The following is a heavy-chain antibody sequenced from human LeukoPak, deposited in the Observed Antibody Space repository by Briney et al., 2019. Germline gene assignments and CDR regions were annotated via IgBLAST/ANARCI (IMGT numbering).Heavy chain of an antibody. J-gene: IGHJ4*02. D-gene: IGHD6-13*01. V-gene: IGHV4-4*02. CDR1: GGSVTSTNW. CDR3: ARHARHRQLVPDY. Sequence: PSETLSLTCDVSGGSVTSTNWWTWVRQPPGKGLEWIGEVHLDGRTNYNPSLKSRVTISVDTSKNQFSLKLSSVTAADTAVYYCARHARHRQLVPDYWGQGTLVTVSS. CDR2: VHLDGRT.